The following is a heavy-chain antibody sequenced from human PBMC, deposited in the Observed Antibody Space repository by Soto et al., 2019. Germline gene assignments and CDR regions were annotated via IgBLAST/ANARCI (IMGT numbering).Heavy chain of an antibody. V-gene: IGHV4-59*08. D-gene: IGHD4-4*01. CDR2: IYYSGST. J-gene: IGHJ6*03. CDR1: GGSISSYY. CDR3: ARWGTVTSRKPNYYYYYYMDV. Sequence: SETLSLTCTVSGGSISSYYWSWIRQPPGKGLEWIGYIYYSGSTNYNPSLKSRVTISVDTSKNQFSLKLSSVTAADTTVYYCARWGTVTSRKPNYYYYYYMDVWGKGTTVTVSS.